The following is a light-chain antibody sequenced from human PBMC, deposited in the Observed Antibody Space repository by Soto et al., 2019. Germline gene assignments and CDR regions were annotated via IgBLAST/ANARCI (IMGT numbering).Light chain of an antibody. CDR2: GAS. J-gene: IGKJ5*01. CDR1: QSFSTSY. V-gene: IGKV3-20*01. CDR3: QQDGSLPLIS. Sequence: LTRSPCTLSLSKGDRATLSCRASQSFSTSYLAWYQQKPGQAPRLLIFGASKRATGIPDRFSGSGSGRDFTLTISGLEPEDFAVYYCQQDGSLPLISFGQ.